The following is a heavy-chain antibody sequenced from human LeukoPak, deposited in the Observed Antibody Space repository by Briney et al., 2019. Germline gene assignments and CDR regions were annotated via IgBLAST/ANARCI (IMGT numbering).Heavy chain of an antibody. CDR2: IDPSGGSA. CDR3: ARRVYCSSASCYHYSYYMDV. J-gene: IGHJ6*03. V-gene: IGHV1-46*03. CDR1: GYTFTTYY. D-gene: IGHD2-2*01. Sequence: ASVKVSCKASGYTFTTYYMRWVRQAPGQGLEWMGLIDPSGGSANYAQKLQGRVTMTRDTSTSTVYMELNSLRSEDTAVNYCARRVYCSSASCYHYSYYMDVWAKGPRSPSP.